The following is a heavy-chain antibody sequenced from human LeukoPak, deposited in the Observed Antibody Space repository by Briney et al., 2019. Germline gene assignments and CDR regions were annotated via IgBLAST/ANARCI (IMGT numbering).Heavy chain of an antibody. CDR2: ISTSGST. J-gene: IGHJ4*02. CDR1: GGSISSYY. Sequence: SETLSLTCTVSGGSISSYYWSWIRQPAGKGLESIGHISTSGSTNYNPSLKSRVTMSVDTSKNQFSLKLSSVTAADTAVYYCARDERWIQFNYWGQGTLVTVSS. CDR3: ARDERWIQFNY. D-gene: IGHD5-18*01. V-gene: IGHV4-4*07.